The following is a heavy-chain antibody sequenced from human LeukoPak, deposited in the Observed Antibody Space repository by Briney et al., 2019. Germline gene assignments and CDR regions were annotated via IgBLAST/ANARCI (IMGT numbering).Heavy chain of an antibody. Sequence: GGFLRLSCAASGFTFDDYGMSWVRQVPGKGLEWVSGINWNGGSTGYADSVKGRFTISRDISKNAVYLQMNSLRAEDTAVYYCARDSYGDANFDSWGQGTLVTVSS. J-gene: IGHJ4*02. V-gene: IGHV3-20*04. CDR2: INWNGGST. CDR3: ARDSYGDANFDS. D-gene: IGHD4-17*01. CDR1: GFTFDDYG.